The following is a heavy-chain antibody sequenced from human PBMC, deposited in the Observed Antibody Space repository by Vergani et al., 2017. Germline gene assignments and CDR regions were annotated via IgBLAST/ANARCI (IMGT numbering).Heavy chain of an antibody. D-gene: IGHD6-13*01. V-gene: IGHV3-49*04. CDR2: IRSKDYGGTT. CDR1: GFTFGDYA. CDR3: TRVRAAAYYYYGMDV. J-gene: IGHJ6*02. Sequence: EVQLVESGGGLVQPGRSLRLSCTASGFTFGDYAMSWVRQAPGKGLAWVGFIRSKDYGGTTEYAASVKGRFTISRDDSKSIAYLQMNSLKTEDTAVYYCTRVRAAAYYYYGMDVWAQGTTVTVSS.